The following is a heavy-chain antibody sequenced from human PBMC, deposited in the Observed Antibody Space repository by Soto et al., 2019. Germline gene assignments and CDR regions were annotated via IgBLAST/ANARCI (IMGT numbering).Heavy chain of an antibody. CDR2: IYPGDSDT. J-gene: IGHJ6*02. CDR1: GDSFTRYW. Sequence: PWESLTISCKRSGDSFTRYWIGWVRQMPGKGLEWMGIIYPGDSDTRYSPSFQGQVTISADKSISTAYLQWSSLKASDTAMYYCARHGRGGDRYCSSTSCPGMDVWGQGTTVTVSS. CDR3: ARHGRGGDRYCSSTSCPGMDV. D-gene: IGHD2-2*01. V-gene: IGHV5-51*01.